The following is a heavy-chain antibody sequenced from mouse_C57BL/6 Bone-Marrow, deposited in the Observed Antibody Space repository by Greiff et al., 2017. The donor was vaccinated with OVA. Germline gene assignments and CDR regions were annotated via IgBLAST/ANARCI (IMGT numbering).Heavy chain of an antibody. CDR3: AGEMYYKSSTPPEGYFDD. CDR1: GYTFTSYW. D-gene: IGHD1-1*01. V-gene: IGHV1-7*01. J-gene: IGHJ1*03. CDR2: INPSSGYT. Sequence: QVQLQQSGAELAKPGASVKLSCKASGYTFTSYWLHWVKQRPGQGLEWIGYINPSSGYTKYNQTFKDKATLTAAKSSSTAYLHLSSLHSEDSAVFYYAGEMYYKSSTPPEGYFDDWGTGTTVTVSS.